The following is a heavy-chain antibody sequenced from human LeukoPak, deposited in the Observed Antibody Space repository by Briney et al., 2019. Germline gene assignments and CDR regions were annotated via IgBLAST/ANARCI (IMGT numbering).Heavy chain of an antibody. J-gene: IGHJ3*02. CDR1: GDSVSSKSAA. CDR2: TYYRSKWSS. Sequence: SQTLSLTCAISGDSVSSKSAAWNWIRQSPSRGLEWLGRTYYRSKWSSGYAESVKSRITVNPDTSKNQFSLQLRSVTPEDTAVYYCAKMKLLFNDAFDIWGQGTVVTVSS. CDR3: AKMKLLFNDAFDI. D-gene: IGHD2-21*01. V-gene: IGHV6-1*01.